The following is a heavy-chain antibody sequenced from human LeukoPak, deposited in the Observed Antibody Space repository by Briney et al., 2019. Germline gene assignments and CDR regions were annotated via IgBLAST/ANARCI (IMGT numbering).Heavy chain of an antibody. CDR1: GGSISSGGYY. J-gene: IGHJ4*02. CDR2: IYYSGST. CDR3: ARWGAYGSGSYSDY. D-gene: IGHD3-10*01. Sequence: SQTLSLTCTVSGGSISSGGYYWSWIRQHPGKGLEWIGYIYYSGSTYYNPSPKSRVTISVDTSKNQFSLKLSSVTAADTAVYYCARWGAYGSGSYSDYWGQGTLVTVSS. V-gene: IGHV4-31*03.